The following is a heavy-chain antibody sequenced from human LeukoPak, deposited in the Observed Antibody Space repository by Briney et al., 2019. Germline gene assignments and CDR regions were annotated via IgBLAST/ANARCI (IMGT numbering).Heavy chain of an antibody. Sequence: PSETLSLTCTVSGGSISSYYWSWIRQPPGKGLEWIGYIYNSGSTNYNPSLKSRVTISVDTSKNQFSLKLSSVTAADTAAYYCARLYSSSLGRVFDYWGQGTLVTVSS. D-gene: IGHD6-13*01. V-gene: IGHV4-59*01. J-gene: IGHJ4*02. CDR2: IYNSGST. CDR3: ARLYSSSLGRVFDY. CDR1: GGSISSYY.